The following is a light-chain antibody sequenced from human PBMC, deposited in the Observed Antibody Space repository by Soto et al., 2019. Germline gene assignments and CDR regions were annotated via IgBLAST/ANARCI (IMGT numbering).Light chain of an antibody. V-gene: IGLV2-14*01. CDR1: SSDVGGYNY. J-gene: IGLJ1*01. Sequence: QSALTQPASVSGSPGQSITISCTGTSSDVGGYNYVSWYQQHPGKAPKLMIYDVSNRPSGVSNRFSGSKSGNTASLTISGLQAEDEADYYCSSYTSGSTRYVFGTGTKVTVL. CDR3: SSYTSGSTRYV. CDR2: DVS.